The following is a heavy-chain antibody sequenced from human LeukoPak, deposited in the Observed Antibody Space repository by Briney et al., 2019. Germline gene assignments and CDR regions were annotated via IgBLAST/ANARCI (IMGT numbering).Heavy chain of an antibody. J-gene: IGHJ2*01. V-gene: IGHV4-59*01. Sequence: SETLSLTCTVSGGSISSYYWSWIRQPPGKGLEWIGYIYYSGSTNYNPSLKSRVTISVDTSKNQFSLKLSSVTAADTAVYYCARGFIRAWYFDPWGRGTLVTVSS. D-gene: IGHD3-10*01. CDR1: GGSISSYY. CDR2: IYYSGST. CDR3: ARGFIRAWYFDP.